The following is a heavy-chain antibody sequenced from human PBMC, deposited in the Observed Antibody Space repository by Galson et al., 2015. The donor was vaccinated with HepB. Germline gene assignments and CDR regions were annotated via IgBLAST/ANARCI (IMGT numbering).Heavy chain of an antibody. J-gene: IGHJ4*02. D-gene: IGHD2-21*01. CDR3: ARAEGVVVIAMGY. Sequence: SLRLSCAASGFTLSSYGMHWVRQAPGKGLEWVAVIWYDGSNKYYADSVKGRFTISRDNSKNTLYLQMNSLRAEDTAVYYCARAEGVVVIAMGYWGQGTLVTVSS. V-gene: IGHV3-33*01. CDR2: IWYDGSNK. CDR1: GFTLSSYG.